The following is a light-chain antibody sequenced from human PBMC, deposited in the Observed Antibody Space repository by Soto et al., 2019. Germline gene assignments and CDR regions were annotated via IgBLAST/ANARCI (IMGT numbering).Light chain of an antibody. Sequence: QSALIQPASVSGSPGQSITISCTGTSRDVGGSNYVSWYQHHPHRAPKLLIYQVTYRPSGVSSRFSGSKSGNTASLTISGLQEEEDADYYCSRSNSSNTHEVFGAGTKLTVL. CDR1: SRDVGGSNY. CDR3: SRSNSSNTHEV. J-gene: IGLJ1*01. CDR2: QVT. V-gene: IGLV2-14*01.